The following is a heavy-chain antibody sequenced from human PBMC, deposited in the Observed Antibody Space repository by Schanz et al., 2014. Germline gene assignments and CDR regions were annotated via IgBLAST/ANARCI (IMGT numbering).Heavy chain of an antibody. CDR2: ISVDGTTT. D-gene: IGHD3-10*01. Sequence: EVQLLESGGGLVQPGGSLRLSCLASGFAFSSYGMNWLRQAPGKGLEWVSIISVDGTTTYYADSVKGRFTISRDNSKNTLYLQMNSLRPEDTAVYYCAKYRRYYRVSGSYRELEYWGQGTLVTVSS. J-gene: IGHJ4*02. CDR3: AKYRRYYRVSGSYRELEY. V-gene: IGHV3-23*01. CDR1: GFAFSSYG.